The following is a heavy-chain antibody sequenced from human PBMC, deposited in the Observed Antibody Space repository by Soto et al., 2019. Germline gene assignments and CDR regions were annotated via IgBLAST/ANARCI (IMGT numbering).Heavy chain of an antibody. CDR3: ARQIHRIDYGSGSYRTIYYYYGMDV. Sequence: KTSETLSLTCAVSGGSFSGYYWSWIRQPPGKGLEWIGEINHIGGTNYNPSLKSRVTISVDTSKNQFSLKLSSVTAADTAVYYCARQIHRIDYGSGSYRTIYYYYGMDVWGQGTTVTVSS. CDR1: GGSFSGYY. J-gene: IGHJ6*02. CDR2: INHIGGT. V-gene: IGHV4-34*01. D-gene: IGHD3-10*01.